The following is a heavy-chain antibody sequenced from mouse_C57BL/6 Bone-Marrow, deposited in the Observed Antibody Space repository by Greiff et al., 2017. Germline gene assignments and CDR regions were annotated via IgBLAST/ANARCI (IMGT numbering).Heavy chain of an antibody. J-gene: IGHJ3*01. CDR2: IWSGGST. D-gene: IGHD2-4*01. V-gene: IGHV2-2*01. CDR3: ARNGGLRAWFAY. CDR1: GFSLTSYG. Sequence: QVQLQQSGPGLVQPSQSLSITCTVSGFSLTSYGVHWVRQSPGKGLEWLGVIWSGGSTDYNAAFISRLSISKDNSKSQVFFKMNSLQADDTAIYCCARNGGLRAWFAYWGQGTLVTVSA.